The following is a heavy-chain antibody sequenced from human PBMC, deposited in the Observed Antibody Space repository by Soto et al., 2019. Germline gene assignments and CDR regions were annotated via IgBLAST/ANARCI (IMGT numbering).Heavy chain of an antibody. J-gene: IGHJ4*02. Sequence: SETLSLTCTVSDGSISSIGDYWTWIRQHPGKGLEWIGYIYYSGSTYYNPSLKTRLTISIDTSKNQLSLKLSSVTAADTAVYYCARDRGPKGIDYWGQGTLVTVSS. D-gene: IGHD3-10*01. CDR1: DGSISSIGDY. CDR2: IYYSGST. CDR3: ARDRGPKGIDY. V-gene: IGHV4-31*03.